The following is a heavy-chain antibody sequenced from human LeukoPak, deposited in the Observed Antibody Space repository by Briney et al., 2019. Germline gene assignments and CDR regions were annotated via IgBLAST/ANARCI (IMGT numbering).Heavy chain of an antibody. CDR1: GFTFSSYG. CDR2: ISGSGGST. J-gene: IGHJ5*02. V-gene: IGHV3-23*01. Sequence: GGTLRLSCAASGFTFSSYGMSWVRQAPGKGLEWVSAISGSGGSTYYADSVKGRFTISRDNSKNTLYLQMNSLRAEDTAVYYCASGSYYMDTTFDPWGQGTLVTVSS. CDR3: ASGSYYMDTTFDP. D-gene: IGHD3-10*01.